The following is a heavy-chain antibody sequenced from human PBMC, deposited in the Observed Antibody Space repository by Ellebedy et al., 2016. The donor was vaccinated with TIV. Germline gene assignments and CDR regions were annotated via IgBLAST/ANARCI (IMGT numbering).Heavy chain of an antibody. CDR1: GGSISSSF. D-gene: IGHD3-9*01. V-gene: IGHV4-59*01. CDR3: AREVYDILTGLSYGMDV. Sequence: PGGSLRLSCTVSGGSISSSFWNWIRQPPGKGLEWIGYISHRGSTNYNPSLKSRVTISEDTSKNQISLKLTSVTAADTAVYYCAREVYDILTGLSYGMDVWGQGTTVTVSS. CDR2: ISHRGST. J-gene: IGHJ6*02.